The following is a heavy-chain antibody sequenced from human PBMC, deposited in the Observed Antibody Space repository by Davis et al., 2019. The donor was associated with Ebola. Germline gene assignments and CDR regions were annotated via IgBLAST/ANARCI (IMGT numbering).Heavy chain of an antibody. V-gene: IGHV1-8*02. CDR2: MNPNSGNT. D-gene: IGHD3-9*01. CDR3: ARSQDDKQFDY. Sequence: ASAQVSCKASGGTFISSAIIRVRHDTRQGLEWMGWMNPNSGNTDYAQKFQDRLTMTSNNSISTAYMELSSLRSADTAVYYCARSQDDKQFDYWGQGTLVTVSS. J-gene: IGHJ4*02. CDR1: GGTFISSA.